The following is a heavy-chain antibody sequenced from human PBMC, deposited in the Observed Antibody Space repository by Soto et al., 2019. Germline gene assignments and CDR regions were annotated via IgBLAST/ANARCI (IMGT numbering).Heavy chain of an antibody. D-gene: IGHD2-15*01. J-gene: IGHJ4*02. CDR1: GFTFNNYA. CDR2: VSGNSGST. V-gene: IGHV3-23*01. CDR3: AKVIVVIAATGDYFDY. Sequence: GGSLRLSCAASGFTFNNYAMSWVRQAPGKGLEWVSVVSGNSGSTGYADSVKGRFTISRDNSKNTLYLQMNSLRDEDTAVYYCAKVIVVIAATGDYFDYWGQGTLVTVSS.